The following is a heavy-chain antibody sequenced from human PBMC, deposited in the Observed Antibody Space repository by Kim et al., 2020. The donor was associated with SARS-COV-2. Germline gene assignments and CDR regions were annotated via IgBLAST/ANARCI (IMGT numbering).Heavy chain of an antibody. D-gene: IGHD3-9*01. Sequence: GESLKISCKGSGYSFTSYWIGWVRQMPGKGLEWMGIIYPGDSDTRYSPSFQGQVTISADKSISTAYLQWSSLKASDTAMYYCARRLRYFDWLLYEYYFDYWGQGTLVTVSS. CDR2: IYPGDSDT. V-gene: IGHV5-51*01. CDR1: GYSFTSYW. J-gene: IGHJ4*02. CDR3: ARRLRYFDWLLYEYYFDY.